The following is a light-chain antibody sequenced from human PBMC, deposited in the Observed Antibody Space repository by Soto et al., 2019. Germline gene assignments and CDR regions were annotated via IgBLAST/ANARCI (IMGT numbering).Light chain of an antibody. Sequence: QSALNHPASVSGSPGQSITISCTGPSSDVGGYNYVSWYQQHPGKAPKLMLYDVSNRPSGVSNRFSGSKSGNTASMTISGLQAEDEADYYCSSYTSSSTPRVFGTGTKVTVL. J-gene: IGLJ1*01. CDR2: DVS. CDR3: SSYTSSSTPRV. V-gene: IGLV2-14*01. CDR1: SSDVGGYNY.